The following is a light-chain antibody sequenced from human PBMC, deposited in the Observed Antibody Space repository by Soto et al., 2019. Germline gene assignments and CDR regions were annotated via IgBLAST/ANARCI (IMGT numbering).Light chain of an antibody. V-gene: IGKV3-20*01. J-gene: IGKJ1*01. CDR1: QSLRTNS. CDR3: KQYDTSPRT. CDR2: GVY. Sequence: IVMTQSPATLSVSPGERATLSCRASQSLRTNSLAWYQQKPGQAPRLLISGVYSRAAGIQDRFSGSGSGTDFTLTISRLEPEDFAVYYCKQYDTSPRTFGQGTKVDIK.